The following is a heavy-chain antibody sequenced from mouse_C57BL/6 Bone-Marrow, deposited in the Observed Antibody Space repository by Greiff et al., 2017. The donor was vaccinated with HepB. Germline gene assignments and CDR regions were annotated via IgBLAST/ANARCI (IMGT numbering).Heavy chain of an antibody. D-gene: IGHD1-1*01. CDR1: GYAFSSSW. CDR2: IYPGDGDT. V-gene: IGHV1-82*01. J-gene: IGHJ2*01. CDR3: ARKNYYGYFDY. Sequence: QVQLQQSGPELVKPGASVKISCKASGYAFSSSWMNWVKQRPGKGLEWIGRIYPGDGDTNYNGKFKGKATLTADKASSTAYMQLSSLTSEDSAVYFCARKNYYGYFDYWGQGTTLTVSS.